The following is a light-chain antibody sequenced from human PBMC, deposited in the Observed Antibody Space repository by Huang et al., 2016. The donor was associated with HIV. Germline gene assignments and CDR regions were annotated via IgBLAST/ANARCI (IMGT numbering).Light chain of an antibody. CDR2: VAS. Sequence: EIVLTQSPGTLSLSPGERATLSCRASPSVSSRYLAWYHHKPGQAPRLLIYVASSRATGIPDRFSGSGSGTDFTLTISRLEPEDFAMYYCQQYGSSPTTFGQGTKVELK. J-gene: IGKJ1*01. CDR1: PSVSSRY. CDR3: QQYGSSPTT. V-gene: IGKV3-20*01.